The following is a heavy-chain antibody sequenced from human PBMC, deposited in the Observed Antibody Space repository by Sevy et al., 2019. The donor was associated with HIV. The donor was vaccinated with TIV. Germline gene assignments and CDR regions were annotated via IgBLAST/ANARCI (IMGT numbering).Heavy chain of an antibody. Sequence: GGSLRLSCAASGFTFSSYAMHWVRQAPGKGLEWVAVISYDGSNKYYADSVKGRFTISRDNSKNRLLLQMNSLRAEETAVYYCARVGGELLLWDPIDYWGQGTLVTVSS. CDR3: ARVGGELLLWDPIDY. CDR2: ISYDGSNK. V-gene: IGHV3-30*04. J-gene: IGHJ4*02. CDR1: GFTFSSYA. D-gene: IGHD1-26*01.